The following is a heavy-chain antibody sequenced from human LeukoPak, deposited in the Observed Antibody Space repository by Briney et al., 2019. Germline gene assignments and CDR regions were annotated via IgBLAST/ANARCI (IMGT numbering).Heavy chain of an antibody. J-gene: IGHJ6*03. CDR2: IYSGGST. V-gene: IGHV3-53*01. CDR3: ARRWIRDYMDV. Sequence: GGSLRLSCAASGFTVSSNYMSWVRQAPGKGLEWVSVIYSGGSTYYADSVKGRFTISRDNSKNTLYLQMNSLRAEDTAVYYCARRWIRDYMDVWGKGTTVTISS. CDR1: GFTVSSNY. D-gene: IGHD4-23*01.